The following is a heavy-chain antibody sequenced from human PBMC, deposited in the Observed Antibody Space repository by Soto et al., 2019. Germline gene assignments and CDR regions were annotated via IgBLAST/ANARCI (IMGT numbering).Heavy chain of an antibody. CDR3: AKDRVASHEYQPLDY. CDR2: ISGSGGST. V-gene: IGHV3-23*01. Sequence: GGSLRLSCAASGFTFSSYAMSWVRQAPGKGLEWVSAISGSGGSTYYADSVKGRFTISRDNSKNTLYLQMNSLRAEDTAVYYCAKDRVASHEYQPLDYWGQGTLVTVSS. J-gene: IGHJ4*02. D-gene: IGHD2-2*01. CDR1: GFTFSSYA.